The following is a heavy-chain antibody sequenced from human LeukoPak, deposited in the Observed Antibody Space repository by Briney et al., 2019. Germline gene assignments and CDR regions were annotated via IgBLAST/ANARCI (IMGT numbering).Heavy chain of an antibody. J-gene: IGHJ4*02. CDR1: GGSISGYY. CDR2: IYTSGST. V-gene: IGHV4-4*09. Sequence: SETLSLTCSVSGGSISGYYWSWVRQPPGKGLEWIGYIYTSGSTNYNPSLKSRVTISVDTSKNQFSLKLSSVTAADTAVYYCATGRGYSYGGVRDYWGQGTLVTVSS. CDR3: ATGRGYSYGGVRDY. D-gene: IGHD5-18*01.